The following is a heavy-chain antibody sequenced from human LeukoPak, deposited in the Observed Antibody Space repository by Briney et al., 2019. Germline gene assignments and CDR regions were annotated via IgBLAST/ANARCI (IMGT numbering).Heavy chain of an antibody. CDR1: GFTFSSYA. V-gene: IGHV3-23*01. CDR2: ISGSGGST. Sequence: GGSLRLSCAASGFTFSSYAMSWVRQAPGKGLDWVSAISGSGGSTYYADSVKGRFTISRDNSKNTLYLQMNSLRAEDTAVYYCAKGNARFRITMIVVVITPDYWGQGTLVTVSS. D-gene: IGHD3-22*01. CDR3: AKGNARFRITMIVVVITPDY. J-gene: IGHJ4*02.